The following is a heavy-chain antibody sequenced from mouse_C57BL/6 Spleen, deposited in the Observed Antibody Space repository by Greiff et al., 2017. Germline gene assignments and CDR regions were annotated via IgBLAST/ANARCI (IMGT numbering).Heavy chain of an antibody. CDR1: GFTFSNYW. CDR3: TASTTVVASFDY. CDR2: IRLKSDNYAT. V-gene: IGHV6-3*01. J-gene: IGHJ2*01. D-gene: IGHD1-1*01. Sequence: EVKLVESGGGLVQPGGSMKLSCVASGFTFSNYWMNWVRQSPEKGLEWVAQIRLKSDNYATHYAESVKGRFTISRDDSKSSVYLQMNNLRAEDTGIYYCTASTTVVASFDYWGQGTTLTVSS.